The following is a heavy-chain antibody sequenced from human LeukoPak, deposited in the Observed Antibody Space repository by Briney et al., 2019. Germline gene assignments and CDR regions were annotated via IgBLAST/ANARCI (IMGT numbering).Heavy chain of an antibody. Sequence: GGSLRPSCAASGFTFTKYWMTWVRQAPGKGLEWVANIKQDGSEKFYVDSVKGRFTISRDNAKNSLDLQINSLGAEDTAVYYGARGLDCRSTSCYLDNWGQGTLVTVSS. D-gene: IGHD2-2*01. CDR2: IKQDGSEK. V-gene: IGHV3-7*01. CDR3: ARGLDCRSTSCYLDN. CDR1: GFTFTKYW. J-gene: IGHJ4*02.